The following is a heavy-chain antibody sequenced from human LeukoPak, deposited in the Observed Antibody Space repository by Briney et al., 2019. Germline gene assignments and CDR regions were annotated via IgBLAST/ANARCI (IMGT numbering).Heavy chain of an antibody. CDR3: ARGAVRGVSWFDP. J-gene: IGHJ5*02. V-gene: IGHV4-59*01. D-gene: IGHD3-10*01. CDR1: GGSISSYY. Sequence: SETLSLTCTVSGGSISSYYWSWIRQPPGKGLEWIGYIYYSGSTNYNPSLKSRVTISVDTSKNQFSLKLGSVTAADTAVYYCARGAVRGVSWFDPWGQGTLVTVSS. CDR2: IYYSGST.